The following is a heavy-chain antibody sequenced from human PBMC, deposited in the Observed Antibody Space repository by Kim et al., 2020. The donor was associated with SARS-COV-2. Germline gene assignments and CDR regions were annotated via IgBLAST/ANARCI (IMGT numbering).Heavy chain of an antibody. Sequence: GESLKISCKGSGYSFTSYWIGWVRQMPGKGLEWMGIIYPGDSDTRYSPSFQGQVTISADKSISTAYLQWSSLKASDTAMYYCARGHRRWWHHNSIAVAGTDYGMDVWGQGTTVTVSS. V-gene: IGHV5-51*01. CDR2: IYPGDSDT. J-gene: IGHJ6*02. CDR3: ARGHRRWWHHNSIAVAGTDYGMDV. D-gene: IGHD6-19*01. CDR1: GYSFTSYW.